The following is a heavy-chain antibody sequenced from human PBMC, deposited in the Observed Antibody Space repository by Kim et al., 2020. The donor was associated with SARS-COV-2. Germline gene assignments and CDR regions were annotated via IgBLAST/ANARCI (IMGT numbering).Heavy chain of an antibody. CDR3: ARAREEPEYYFDY. CDR2: IYYSGST. V-gene: IGHV4-31*03. D-gene: IGHD1-26*01. CDR1: GGSISSGGYY. J-gene: IGHJ4*02. Sequence: TLSLTCSVSGGSISSGGYYWSWIRQHPGKGLEWIGYIYYSGSTYYNPSLKSRVTISVDTYKNQFSLKLSSVTAADTAVYYCARAREEPEYYFDYWGQGTLVTVSS.